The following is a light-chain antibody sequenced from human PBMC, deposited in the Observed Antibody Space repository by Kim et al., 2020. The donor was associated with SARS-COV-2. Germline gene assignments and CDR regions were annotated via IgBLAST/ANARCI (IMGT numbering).Light chain of an antibody. CDR1: QSVTSNN. Sequence: LSPGERATLSCRASQSVTSNNLAWFQQKPGQAPGLLIYGTSSRATGIPDRFSGSGSGTDFTLTISRLEPEDFAVYYCQQYDNSPYTFGQGTKLEI. CDR2: GTS. J-gene: IGKJ2*01. CDR3: QQYDNSPYT. V-gene: IGKV3-20*01.